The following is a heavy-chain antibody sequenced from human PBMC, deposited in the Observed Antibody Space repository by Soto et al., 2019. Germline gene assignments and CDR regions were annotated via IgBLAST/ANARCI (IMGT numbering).Heavy chain of an antibody. CDR3: ARRRYGDY. V-gene: IGHV1-18*01. D-gene: IGHD1-1*01. CDR2: ISAHNGNT. CDR1: GYTFTSYG. Sequence: QVHLVQFGAEVKKPGASVKVSCKASGYTFTSYGITWVRQAPGQGLEWMGWISAHNGNTDYAQKFQGRVIVTRDTSTSTAYMELRSLRSDDTAVYYCARRRYGDYWGQGALVTVSS. J-gene: IGHJ4*02.